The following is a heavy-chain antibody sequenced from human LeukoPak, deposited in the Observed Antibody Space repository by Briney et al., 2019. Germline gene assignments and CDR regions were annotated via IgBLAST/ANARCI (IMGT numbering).Heavy chain of an antibody. J-gene: IGHJ6*03. V-gene: IGHV7-4-1*02. CDR3: ARCGLLWFGELLPYYYYYMDV. Sequence: ASVKVSCKASDYTFTSYGISWVRQAPGQGLEWMGWINTNTGNPTYAQGFTGRFVFSLDTSVSTAYLQISSLKAEDTAVYYCARCGLLWFGELLPYYYYYMDVWGKGTTVTVSS. CDR1: DYTFTSYG. CDR2: INTNTGNP. D-gene: IGHD3-10*01.